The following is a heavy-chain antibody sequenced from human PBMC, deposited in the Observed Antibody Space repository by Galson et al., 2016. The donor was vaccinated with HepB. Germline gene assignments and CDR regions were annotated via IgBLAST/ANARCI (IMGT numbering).Heavy chain of an antibody. CDR2: ISTGGTTI. CDR1: GFTFSLYS. V-gene: IGHV3-48*04. Sequence: SLRLSCAVSGFTFSLYSVYWVRQAPGKGLDWVSYISTGGTTIYYADSVKGRFTISRDNAKNLLYLQMNSLRVEDTAVYYCARDPYCGGDCNSPRYFDLWGRGTLVTVSS. J-gene: IGHJ2*01. D-gene: IGHD2-21*02. CDR3: ARDPYCGGDCNSPRYFDL.